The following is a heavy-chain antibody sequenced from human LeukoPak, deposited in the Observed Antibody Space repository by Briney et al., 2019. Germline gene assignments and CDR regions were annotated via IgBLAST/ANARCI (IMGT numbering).Heavy chain of an antibody. Sequence: SETLSLTCAVSGGSFSGYYWSWIRQPPGKGLEWIGEINHSGSTNYNPSLKSRVTISVDTSKNQFSLKLSSVTAADTAVYYCARLGYCSGGSCYSFLFDYWGQGTLVTVSS. CDR3: ARLGYCSGGSCYSFLFDY. V-gene: IGHV4-34*01. J-gene: IGHJ4*02. CDR1: GGSFSGYY. D-gene: IGHD2-15*01. CDR2: INHSGST.